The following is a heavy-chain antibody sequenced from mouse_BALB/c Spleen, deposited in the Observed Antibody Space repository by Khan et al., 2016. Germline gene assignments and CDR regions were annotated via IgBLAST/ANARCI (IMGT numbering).Heavy chain of an antibody. J-gene: IGHJ3*01. CDR3: ARAGYYGYLVN. D-gene: IGHD1-1*01. CDR2: INPDSGTI. V-gene: IGHV4-1*02. CDR1: GFDFSRYW. Sequence: EVQLVESGGGLVQPGGSLKVSCAASGFDFSRYWMSWVRQAPGKGLEWIGEINPDSGTINYTPSLKVKFIISRDNAKNTLYLQSSKVRSEDTALYYCARAGYYGYLVNWGQGTLVTVSA.